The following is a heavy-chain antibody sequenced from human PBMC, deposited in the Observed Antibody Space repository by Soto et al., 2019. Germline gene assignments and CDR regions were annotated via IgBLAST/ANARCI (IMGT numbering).Heavy chain of an antibody. D-gene: IGHD1-7*01. V-gene: IGHV1-18*01. CDR2: ISAYNGNT. Sequence: ASVKVSCKASGYTFTSYGISWVRQAPGQGLEWMGWISAYNGNTNYAQKLQGRVTMTTDTSTSTAYMELRSLRFDDTAVYYCARVKGRGNNWNFLSRASWFDPWGQGTLVTVSS. CDR3: ARVKGRGNNWNFLSRASWFDP. J-gene: IGHJ5*02. CDR1: GYTFTSYG.